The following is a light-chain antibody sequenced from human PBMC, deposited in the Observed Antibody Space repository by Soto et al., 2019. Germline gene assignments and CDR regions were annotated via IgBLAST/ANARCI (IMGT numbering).Light chain of an antibody. Sequence: EFVLTQAPGTLSLSPGEGATLSCRASQTVRNNYLAWYQQKPGQAPRLLIYDASSRATGIPDRFSGSGSGTDFTLTISRLEPEDFAVYYCQQYGNSPITFGQGTRLEIK. CDR1: QTVRNNY. CDR3: QQYGNSPIT. V-gene: IGKV3-20*01. J-gene: IGKJ5*01. CDR2: DAS.